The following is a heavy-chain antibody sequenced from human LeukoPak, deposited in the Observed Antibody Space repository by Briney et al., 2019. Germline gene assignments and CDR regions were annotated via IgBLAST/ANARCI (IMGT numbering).Heavy chain of an antibody. CDR3: ARSQYYYDSSGYYGNAFDI. V-gene: IGHV4-34*01. CDR2: INHSGST. CDR1: GGSFSGYY. Sequence: SETLSLTCAVYGGSFSGYYWSWIRQPPGKGLEWIGEINHSGSTNYNPSLKSRVTISVDTSKNQFSLKLSSVTAADTAVYYCARSQYYYDSSGYYGNAFDIWGQGTMVTVSS. D-gene: IGHD3-22*01. J-gene: IGHJ3*02.